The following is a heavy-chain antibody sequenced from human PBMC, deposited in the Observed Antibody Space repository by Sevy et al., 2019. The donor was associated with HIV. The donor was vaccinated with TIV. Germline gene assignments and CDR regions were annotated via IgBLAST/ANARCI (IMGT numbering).Heavy chain of an antibody. CDR1: GYTFTSYG. Sequence: ASVKVSCTASGYTFTSYGISWVRQAPGQGLEWMGWISAYNGNTNYAQKLQGRVNLTTDTSTSTAYMELRSLRSDDTAVYYCARGYYDFWSGYYRRDAFDIWGQGTMVTVSS. CDR2: ISAYNGNT. CDR3: ARGYYDFWSGYYRRDAFDI. J-gene: IGHJ3*02. V-gene: IGHV1-18*01. D-gene: IGHD3-3*01.